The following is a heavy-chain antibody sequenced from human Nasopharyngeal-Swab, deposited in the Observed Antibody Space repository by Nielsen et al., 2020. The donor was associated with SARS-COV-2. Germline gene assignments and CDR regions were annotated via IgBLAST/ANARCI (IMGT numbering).Heavy chain of an antibody. CDR2: FSYSGTT. J-gene: IGHJ5*02. V-gene: IGHV4-39*01. CDR1: GDSISSSSYY. Sequence: GSLRLSCTVSGDSISSSSYYWGWIRQSPGKGLEWIGSFSYSGTTYFNPSLKSRVTISVDTSKNQFSVKLSSVTAADTAVYYCASYYYDSSDYSYWFDPWGQGTLVTVSS. D-gene: IGHD3-22*01. CDR3: ASYYYDSSDYSYWFDP.